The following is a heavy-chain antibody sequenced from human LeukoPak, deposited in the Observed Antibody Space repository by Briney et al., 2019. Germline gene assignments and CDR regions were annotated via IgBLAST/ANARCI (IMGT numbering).Heavy chain of an antibody. J-gene: IGHJ6*02. CDR1: GFTFSSYS. CDR3: AKVAARPDYYYGMDV. Sequence: GGSLRLSCAASGFTFSSYSMNWVRQAPGKGPEWVAVISYDGSNKYYADSVKGRFTISRDNSKNTLYLQMNSLRAEGTAVYYCAKVAARPDYYYGMDVWGQGPRSPSP. CDR2: ISYDGSNK. V-gene: IGHV3-30*18. D-gene: IGHD6-6*01.